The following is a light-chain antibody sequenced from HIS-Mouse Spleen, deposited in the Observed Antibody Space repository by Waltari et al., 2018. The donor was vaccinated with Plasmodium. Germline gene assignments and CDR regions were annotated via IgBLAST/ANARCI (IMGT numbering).Light chain of an antibody. CDR2: AAS. CDR1: KGISSY. CDR3: QQYYSYPLT. V-gene: IGKV1-8*01. Sequence: AIRMTQSPSPFPASTRDRVTITCRATKGISSYLAWYQQKPGKPPKLLIYAASTLQSGVPSRFSGSGSGTDFTLTISCLQSEDFATYYCQQYYSYPLTFGGGTKVEIK. J-gene: IGKJ4*01.